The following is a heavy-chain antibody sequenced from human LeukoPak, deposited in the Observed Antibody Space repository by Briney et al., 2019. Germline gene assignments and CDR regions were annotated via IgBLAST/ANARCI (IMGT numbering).Heavy chain of an antibody. CDR3: ARAVAGTFGY. CDR2: IYYSGST. CDR1: GGSISSGGYY. J-gene: IGHJ4*02. D-gene: IGHD6-19*01. Sequence: PSETLSLTCTVSGGSISSGGYYWSWIRQHPGKGLEWIGYIYYSGSTKYNPSLKSRVTILADTSKNQFSLKLSSVTAADTAVYFCARAVAGTFGYWGQGTLVTVSS. V-gene: IGHV4-61*08.